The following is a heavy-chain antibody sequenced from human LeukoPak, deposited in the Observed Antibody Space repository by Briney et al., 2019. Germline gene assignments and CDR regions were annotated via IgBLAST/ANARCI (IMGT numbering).Heavy chain of an antibody. J-gene: IGHJ4*02. CDR2: IASTSSYI. Sequence: GGSLRLSCAASGFTFSTYTMNWVRQAPGKGLEWVSSIASTSSYIYYADSVKGRFTMSRDNAKSSLYLQMNSLRAEDTAVYYCARDAGGYNSDYWGQGTLVTVSS. CDR3: ARDAGGYNSDY. D-gene: IGHD5-24*01. CDR1: GFTFSTYT. V-gene: IGHV3-21*01.